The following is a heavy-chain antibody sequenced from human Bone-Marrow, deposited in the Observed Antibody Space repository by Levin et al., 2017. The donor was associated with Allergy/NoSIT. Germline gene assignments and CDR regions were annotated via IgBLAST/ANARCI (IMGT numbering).Heavy chain of an antibody. Sequence: GGSLRLSCAASGFIFSSYWMNLVRQAPGKGLEWVANIKLDGSEKYYVDSVRGRFTISRDNAKSSLYLQMNSLRAEDTAVYYCSKQQSYYYYGMDVWGQGTTVTVSS. CDR1: GFIFSSYW. J-gene: IGHJ6*02. D-gene: IGHD6-13*01. CDR2: IKLDGSEK. CDR3: SKQQSYYYYGMDV. V-gene: IGHV3-7*01.